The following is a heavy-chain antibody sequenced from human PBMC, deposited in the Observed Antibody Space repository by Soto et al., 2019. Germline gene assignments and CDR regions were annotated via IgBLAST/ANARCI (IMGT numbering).Heavy chain of an antibody. D-gene: IGHD3-10*01. CDR3: SIEKGRSYYYFDY. Sequence: GGSLRLSCAASGFTFSTYAMNWVRQAPGKGLEWVSTISGSGGGTFYADSVKGRFTISRDNSKNTLFLQINSLRAEDTAIYYCSIEKGRSYYYFDYSGPRTLVSASS. CDR2: ISGSGGGT. CDR1: GFTFSTYA. J-gene: IGHJ4*02. V-gene: IGHV3-23*01.